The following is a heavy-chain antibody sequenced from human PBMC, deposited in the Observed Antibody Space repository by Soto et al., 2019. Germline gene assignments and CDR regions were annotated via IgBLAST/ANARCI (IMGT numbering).Heavy chain of an antibody. Sequence: EVRLVESGGGVVQPGGSLRVSCVASGFTFSSYSMNWVRQTPGKGLEWVSYISSSRAVMNYADSVKGRSTISRDNAKNSLYLQMNSLRDEDTAVYYCVRDKFGAAAPFDCWGQGTQVTVSS. V-gene: IGHV3-48*02. CDR3: VRDKFGAAAPFDC. D-gene: IGHD3-16*01. CDR1: GFTFSSYS. CDR2: ISSSRAVM. J-gene: IGHJ4*02.